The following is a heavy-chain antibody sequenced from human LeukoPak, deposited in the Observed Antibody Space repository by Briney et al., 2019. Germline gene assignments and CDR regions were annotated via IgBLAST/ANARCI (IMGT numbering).Heavy chain of an antibody. CDR3: ARGGGYSYGYYFDY. Sequence: ASVTVSFTASGGTFISYAISWVRQAPGQGLEWMGGIIPIFGTANYAQKFQGRVTITADESTSTAYMELSGLRSEDTAVYYCARGGGYSYGYYFDYWGQGTLVTVSS. CDR1: GGTFISYA. D-gene: IGHD5-18*01. J-gene: IGHJ4*02. CDR2: IIPIFGTA. V-gene: IGHV1-69*13.